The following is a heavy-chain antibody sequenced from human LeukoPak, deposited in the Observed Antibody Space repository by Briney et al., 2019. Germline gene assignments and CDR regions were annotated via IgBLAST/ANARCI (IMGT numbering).Heavy chain of an antibody. CDR1: GFNFSDYY. Sequence: PGGSLRLSCTASGFNFSDYYMSWVRQAPGKGLEWISYIRYSGDVVDYADSVRGRFTISRDNTKNSLFLHMTSLRDDDTAVYYCARSPRWVAANFFDYWGQGSLVIVSS. V-gene: IGHV3-11*04. CDR3: ARSPRWVAANFFDY. J-gene: IGHJ4*02. CDR2: IRYSGDVV. D-gene: IGHD1-26*01.